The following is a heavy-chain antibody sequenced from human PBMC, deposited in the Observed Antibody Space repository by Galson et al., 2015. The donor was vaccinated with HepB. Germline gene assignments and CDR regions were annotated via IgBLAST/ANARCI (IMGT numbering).Heavy chain of an antibody. CDR3: ASDGDSGLGSDY. V-gene: IGHV3-48*02. Sequence: SLRLSCAASGFTFSDYSMNWVRQAPGKGLEWLSYISNSIGTIYYADAVKGRFTISRDNAKNSLYLQMNSLRDEDTAVYYCASDGDSGLGSDYWGQGTLVTVSS. D-gene: IGHD6-19*01. J-gene: IGHJ4*02. CDR1: GFTFSDYS. CDR2: ISNSIGTI.